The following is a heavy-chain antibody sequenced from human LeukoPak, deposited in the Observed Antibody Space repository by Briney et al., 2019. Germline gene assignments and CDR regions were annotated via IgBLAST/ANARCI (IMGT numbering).Heavy chain of an antibody. V-gene: IGHV4-39*01. J-gene: IGHJ5*02. CDR2: IYYSGST. D-gene: IGHD3-22*01. CDR1: GGSISSSSYY. CDR3: ASHYYDSSGYYFYNWFDP. Sequence: SETLSLTCTVSGGSISSSSYYWGWIRQPPGKGLEWIGSIYYSGSTYYNPSLKSRVTISVDTSKNQFSLKLSSVTAADTAVYYCASHYYDSSGYYFYNWFDPWGQGTLVTVSS.